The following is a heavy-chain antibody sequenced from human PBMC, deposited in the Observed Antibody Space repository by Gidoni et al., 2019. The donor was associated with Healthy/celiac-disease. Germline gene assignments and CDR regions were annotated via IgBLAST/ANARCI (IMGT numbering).Heavy chain of an antibody. Sequence: EVQLVESGGGLVQHGGSLRLSCAPSGLTFSSYWMQCVRQAPGKGLVWFSRINSDGSSTSYADSVKGRFTISRDNAKNTLYLQMNSLRAEDTAVYYCARERSGSYGMDVWGQGTTVTVSS. V-gene: IGHV3-74*01. CDR3: ARERSGSYGMDV. J-gene: IGHJ6*02. CDR2: INSDGSST. CDR1: GLTFSSYW. D-gene: IGHD3-10*01.